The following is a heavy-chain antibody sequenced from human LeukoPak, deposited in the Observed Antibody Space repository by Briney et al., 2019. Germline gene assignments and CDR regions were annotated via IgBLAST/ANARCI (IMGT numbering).Heavy chain of an antibody. Sequence: PSETLSLTCTVSGVSISPFHWSWIRRPPGKGLEWIGYIYYSGSINYNPSLKSRVTISVDTSRSQFSLKLTSVAAADTAVYYCARSSTVTRGAFDSWGQGTLVTVSS. CDR2: IYYSGSI. D-gene: IGHD4-17*01. J-gene: IGHJ4*02. V-gene: IGHV4-59*01. CDR3: ARSSTVTRGAFDS. CDR1: GVSISPFH.